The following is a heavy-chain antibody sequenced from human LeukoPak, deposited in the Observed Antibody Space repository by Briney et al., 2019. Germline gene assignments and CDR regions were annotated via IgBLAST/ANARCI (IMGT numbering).Heavy chain of an antibody. CDR3: ARDQRPPLGLYYYGMDV. CDR1: GGTFSSYA. V-gene: IGHV1-69*04. Sequence: ASVKVSRKASGGTFSSYAISWVRQAPGQGLEWMGRIIPILGIANYAQKFQGRVTITADKSTSTAYMELSSLRSEDTAVYYCARDQRPPLGLYYYGMDVWGQGTTVTVSS. J-gene: IGHJ6*02. D-gene: IGHD3-16*01. CDR2: IIPILGIA.